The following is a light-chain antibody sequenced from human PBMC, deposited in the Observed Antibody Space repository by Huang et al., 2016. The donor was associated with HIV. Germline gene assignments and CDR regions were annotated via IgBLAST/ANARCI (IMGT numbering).Light chain of an antibody. CDR1: QSVSSN. Sequence: EIVMTQSPATLSVSPGESATLSCRASQSVSSNLAWYQQQPGQAPRLLIYGAFTRATGIPARFSGSGSGTEFTLTISRLQSEDFAVYYCQQYSDWPRTFGQGTKVEMK. V-gene: IGKV3-15*01. J-gene: IGKJ1*01. CDR3: QQYSDWPRT. CDR2: GAF.